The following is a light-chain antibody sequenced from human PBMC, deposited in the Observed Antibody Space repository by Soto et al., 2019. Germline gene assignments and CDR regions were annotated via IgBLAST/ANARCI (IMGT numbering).Light chain of an antibody. Sequence: DVVLTQTPLSSPVTLGQPASISCRSSQSLVYSDGNTYLSWLQQRPGQPPTLLIYRISNQFSGVPDRFSGSGAGTDFTLKISRVEAEDVGVYYCMQFAHFPRTFGQGTKLEI. J-gene: IGKJ1*01. CDR1: QSLVYSDGNTY. CDR2: RIS. V-gene: IGKV2-24*01. CDR3: MQFAHFPRT.